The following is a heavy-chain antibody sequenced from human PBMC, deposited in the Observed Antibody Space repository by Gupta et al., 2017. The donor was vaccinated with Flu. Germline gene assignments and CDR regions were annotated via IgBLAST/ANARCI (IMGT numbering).Heavy chain of an antibody. Sequence: QITLKESGPTLVKPTQTLTLTCSFSGFSLTTSGVGVGWTRQPPGKALEWLAIIYWDDDKRYRPSLKSRLTITKDTSKNQVVLTMTNMDPVDTATFYCARLYFYDSSGYDRPFDYWGQGTLVTVSS. J-gene: IGHJ4*02. CDR3: ARLYFYDSSGYDRPFDY. CDR1: GFSLTTSGVG. D-gene: IGHD3-22*01. V-gene: IGHV2-5*02. CDR2: IYWDDDK.